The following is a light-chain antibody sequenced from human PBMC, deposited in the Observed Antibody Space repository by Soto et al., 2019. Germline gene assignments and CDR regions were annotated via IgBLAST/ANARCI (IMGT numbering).Light chain of an antibody. V-gene: IGKV1-5*01. J-gene: IGKJ4*01. CDR2: DAS. Sequence: DIQMTQSPPTLSASVGDRVTITCRASQPISSWLAWYHQKPGKAPKLLIYDASNLESGVPSRFSGSGSGTEFTLTISSLQPEDVATYYCQKYNSAHLTFGGGTKVDIK. CDR1: QPISSW. CDR3: QKYNSAHLT.